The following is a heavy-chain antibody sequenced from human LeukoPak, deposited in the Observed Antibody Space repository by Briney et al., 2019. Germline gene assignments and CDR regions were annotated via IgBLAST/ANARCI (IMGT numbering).Heavy chain of an antibody. CDR3: AKSTGSNQMYYYMDV. CDR2: ISSSGSTI. J-gene: IGHJ6*03. V-gene: IGHV3-48*03. CDR1: GFTFSSYE. Sequence: GGSLRLSCAASGFTFSSYEMNWVRQAPGKGLEWVSYISSSGSTIYYADSVKGRFTISRDNAKNSLYLQMNSLRAEDMALYYCAKSTGSNQMYYYMDVWGKGTTVTVSS. D-gene: IGHD3-10*01.